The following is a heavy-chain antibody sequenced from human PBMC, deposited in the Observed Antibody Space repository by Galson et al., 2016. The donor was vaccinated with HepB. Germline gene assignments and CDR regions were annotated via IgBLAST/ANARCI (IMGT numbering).Heavy chain of an antibody. V-gene: IGHV1-3*01. D-gene: IGHD3-3*01. Sequence: SVKVSCKASGYTFTSYAMHWVRQAPGQRLEWMGWINVGNGNTKYSQKFQGRVTITRDTSASTAYMELSSLRSVDTAVYYCARADVLRKWDWQYYDYYGMDVWGQGTTVTVSS. CDR3: ARADVLRKWDWQYYDYYGMDV. CDR2: INVGNGNT. J-gene: IGHJ6*02. CDR1: GYTFTSYA.